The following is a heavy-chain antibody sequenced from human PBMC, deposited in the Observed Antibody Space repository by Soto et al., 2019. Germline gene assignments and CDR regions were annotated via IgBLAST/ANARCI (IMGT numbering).Heavy chain of an antibody. J-gene: IGHJ4*02. CDR3: ARVRGGELDS. Sequence: QVQLQESGPGLVKPSETLSLTCTVSGGAVSSGSYYWSWIRQPPGKGLEWIGYIYYSGITNYNPSLKSRVTISVDTSKNQFSLKLSSVTAADTDVYYCARVRGGELDSVGLGLLGTVSS. V-gene: IGHV4-61*01. D-gene: IGHD2-15*01. CDR1: GGAVSSGSYY. CDR2: IYYSGIT.